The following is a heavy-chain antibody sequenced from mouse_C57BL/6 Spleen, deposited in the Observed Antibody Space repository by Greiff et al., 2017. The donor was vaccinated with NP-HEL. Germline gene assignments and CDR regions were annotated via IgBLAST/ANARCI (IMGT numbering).Heavy chain of an antibody. D-gene: IGHD1-1*01. CDR2: IDPENGDT. CDR1: GFNIKDDY. Sequence: VQLQQSGAELVRPGASVKLSCTASGFNIKDDYMHWVKQRPEQGLEWIGWIDPENGDTEYASKFQGKATITADTSSNTAYLQLSSLTSEDTAVYYCTTDYYGTPFAYWGQGTLVTVSA. V-gene: IGHV14-4*01. CDR3: TTDYYGTPFAY. J-gene: IGHJ3*01.